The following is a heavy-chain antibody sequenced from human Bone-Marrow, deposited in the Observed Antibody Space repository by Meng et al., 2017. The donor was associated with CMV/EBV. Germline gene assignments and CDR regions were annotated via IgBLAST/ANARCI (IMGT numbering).Heavy chain of an antibody. CDR2: IYYSGSI. V-gene: IGHV4-39*07. Sequence: SETLSLTCTVSDGSISSSSYYWGWIRQPPGKGLEWIGSIYYSGSIYYSPSLQSRVTISVDTSKNQFSLKLNSVTAADTAVYYCARDRSWRGTWYFDFWGQGTRVTGSS. J-gene: IGHJ4*02. D-gene: IGHD1-26*01. CDR3: ARDRSWRGTWYFDF. CDR1: DGSISSSSYY.